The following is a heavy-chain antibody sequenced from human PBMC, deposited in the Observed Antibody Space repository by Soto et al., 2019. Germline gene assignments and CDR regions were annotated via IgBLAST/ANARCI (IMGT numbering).Heavy chain of an antibody. D-gene: IGHD5-12*01. CDR2: IIPIFGTA. J-gene: IGHJ6*04. CDR1: GGTFSSYA. V-gene: IGHV1-69*13. CDR3: ARGGMATIRGSDYYYGMGV. Sequence: SVKVSCKASGGTFSSYAISWVRQAPGQGLEWMGGIIPIFGTANYAQKFQGRVTITADESTSTAYMELSGLRSEDTAVYYCARGGMATIRGSDYYYGMGVWGEGTTFAVAS.